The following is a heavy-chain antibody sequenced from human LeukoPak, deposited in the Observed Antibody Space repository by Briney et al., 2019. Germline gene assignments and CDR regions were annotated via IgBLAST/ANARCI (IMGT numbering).Heavy chain of an antibody. D-gene: IGHD3-3*01. J-gene: IGHJ5*02. Sequence: ASVKVSCKASGYTFTGYYMHWVRQAPGQGLEWMGGFDPEDGETIYAQKFQGRVTITRNTSISTAYMELSSLRSEDTAVYYCARGHYDFWRGYSNWFDPWGQGTLVTVSS. CDR1: GYTFTGYY. CDR2: FDPEDGET. CDR3: ARGHYDFWRGYSNWFDP. V-gene: IGHV1-8*03.